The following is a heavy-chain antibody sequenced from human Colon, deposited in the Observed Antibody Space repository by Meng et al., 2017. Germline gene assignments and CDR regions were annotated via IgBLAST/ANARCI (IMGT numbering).Heavy chain of an antibody. V-gene: IGHV4-61*03. CDR3: ARGRGSYSSIDF. Sequence: QVQLQGSGPRLVRPSETLSLTCTLSGGSVSSPSYYWSWIRQTPGKGLEWIGYVYYTRSANYNPSLKSRVTISVDTSKNHFSLNLTSVTAADTAVYYCARGRGSYSSIDFWGQGTLVTVSS. CDR1: GGSVSSPSYY. J-gene: IGHJ4*02. CDR2: VYYTRSA. D-gene: IGHD1-26*01.